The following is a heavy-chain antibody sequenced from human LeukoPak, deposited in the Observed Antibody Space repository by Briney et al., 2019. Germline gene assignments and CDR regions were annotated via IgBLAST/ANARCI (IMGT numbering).Heavy chain of an antibody. J-gene: IGHJ4*02. CDR3: ARPRCDPAGTTSHYFDY. V-gene: IGHV1-69*01. D-gene: IGHD1-7*01. CDR1: GGTFSSYA. Sequence: GSSVKVSCKXSGGTFSSYAISWVRQAPGQGLEWMGGIIPIFGTANYAQKFQGRVTITADESTSTAYMELSSLRSEDTAVYYCARPRCDPAGTTSHYFDYWGQGTLVTVSS. CDR2: IIPIFGTA.